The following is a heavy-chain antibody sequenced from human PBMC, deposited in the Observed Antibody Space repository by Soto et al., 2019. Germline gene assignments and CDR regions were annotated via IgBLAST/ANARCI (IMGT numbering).Heavy chain of an antibody. J-gene: IGHJ4*02. CDR2: IYYSGST. Sequence: PSETLSLTCTVSGGSIRSGSHYWSWIRQHPGKGLEWIGYIYYSGSTYYNPSLKSRITISISTSKNKLSLKVTSVTAADTAVYYCAREGGDGIDYWGQGTLVTVSS. CDR1: GGSIRSGSHY. D-gene: IGHD3-16*01. V-gene: IGHV4-31*03. CDR3: AREGGDGIDY.